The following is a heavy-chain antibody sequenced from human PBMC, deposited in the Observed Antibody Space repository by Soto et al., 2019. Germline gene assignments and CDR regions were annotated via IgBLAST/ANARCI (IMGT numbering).Heavy chain of an antibody. Sequence: QVQLVESGGGVVQPGRSLRLSCAASGFTFSSYGMHWVRQAPGKGLEWVAVIWYDGSNKYYADSVKGRFTISRDNSKNTLYLQMNSLRAEDTAVYYCARVSPYSRGWYLARKGMDVWGQGTTVTVSS. D-gene: IGHD6-19*01. J-gene: IGHJ6*02. CDR1: GFTFSSYG. CDR3: ARVSPYSRGWYLARKGMDV. CDR2: IWYDGSNK. V-gene: IGHV3-33*01.